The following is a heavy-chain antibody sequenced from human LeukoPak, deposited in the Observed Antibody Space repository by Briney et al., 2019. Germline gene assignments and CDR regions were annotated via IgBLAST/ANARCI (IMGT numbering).Heavy chain of an antibody. CDR3: ARGPFVVVTANRRKKFDY. CDR1: GGSFSGYY. V-gene: IGHV4-34*01. J-gene: IGHJ4*02. Sequence: PSETLSLTCADYGGSFSGYYWSWIRQPPGKGLEWIGEINHSGSTNYNPSLKSRVTISVDTSKNQFSLKLSSVTAADTAVYYCARGPFVVVTANRRKKFDYWGQGTLVTVSS. CDR2: INHSGST. D-gene: IGHD2-21*02.